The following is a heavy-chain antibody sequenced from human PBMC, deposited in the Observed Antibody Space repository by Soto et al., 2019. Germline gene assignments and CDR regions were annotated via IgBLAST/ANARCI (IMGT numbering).Heavy chain of an antibody. CDR1: GFTFDDYG. D-gene: IGHD4-17*01. J-gene: IGHJ5*02. V-gene: IGHV3-20*04. CDR2: INWNGGST. Sequence: GGSLRLSCAASGFTFDDYGMSWVRQAPGKGLEWVSGINWNGGSTGYADSVKGRFTISRDNAKNSLYLQMNSLRAEDTALYYCARDEYDYGSPMLSHRGWFDPWGQGTLVTVSS. CDR3: ARDEYDYGSPMLSHRGWFDP.